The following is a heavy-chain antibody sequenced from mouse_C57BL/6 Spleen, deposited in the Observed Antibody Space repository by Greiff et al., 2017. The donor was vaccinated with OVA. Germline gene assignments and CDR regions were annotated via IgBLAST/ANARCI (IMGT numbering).Heavy chain of an antibody. J-gene: IGHJ2*01. Sequence: EVQLQQSGPELVKPGASVKISCKASGYTFTDYYMNWVKQSHGKSLEWIGDINPNNGGTSYNQKFKGKATLTVDKSSSTAYMELRSLTSEDSAVYYCARCDTTLDYWGQGTTLTVSS. CDR2: INPNNGGT. D-gene: IGHD1-1*01. CDR1: GYTFTDYY. V-gene: IGHV1-26*01. CDR3: ARCDTTLDY.